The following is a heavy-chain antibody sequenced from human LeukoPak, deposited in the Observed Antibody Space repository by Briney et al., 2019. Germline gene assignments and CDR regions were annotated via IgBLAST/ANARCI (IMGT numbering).Heavy chain of an antibody. V-gene: IGHV3-30-3*01. CDR1: TFTFSNYA. CDR3: ATTIFGVVITGY. Sequence: GGSLRLSCAASTFTFSNYAMHWVRQAPGKGLEWVAVISFDGSNKYYADSVRGRFTISRDNSKNTLYLQMNSLRAEDTAVYYCATTIFGVVITGYWGQGTLVTVSS. D-gene: IGHD3-3*01. J-gene: IGHJ4*02. CDR2: ISFDGSNK.